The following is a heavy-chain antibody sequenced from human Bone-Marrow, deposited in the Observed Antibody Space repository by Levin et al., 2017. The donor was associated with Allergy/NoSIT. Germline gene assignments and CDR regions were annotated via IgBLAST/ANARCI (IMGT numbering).Heavy chain of an antibody. Sequence: GESLKISCAASGFSFSDFYMNWIRQAPGKGLEWLAYIRSDGSKVFYADSMKGRITVSRDNARNSLYLQIKSLRADDTAVYFCARDHPVAATPGDYWGQGTLVTVSS. V-gene: IGHV3-11*01. CDR2: IRSDGSKV. CDR1: GFSFSDFY. CDR3: ARDHPVAATPGDY. J-gene: IGHJ4*02. D-gene: IGHD1-26*01.